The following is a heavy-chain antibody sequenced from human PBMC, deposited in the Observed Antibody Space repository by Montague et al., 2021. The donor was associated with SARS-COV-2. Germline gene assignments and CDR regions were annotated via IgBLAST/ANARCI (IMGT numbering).Heavy chain of an antibody. J-gene: IGHJ5*02. CDR1: GGSFSGYY. CDR2: ISHSGST. Sequence: SETLSLTCAVYGGSFSGYYWSWIRQPPGKGLEWIGEISHSGSTNYNPSLKSRVTISVDPSKNQFSLKLSSVTAADTAVYYCAREDRWNWFDPWGQGTLVIVSS. CDR3: AREDRWNWFDP. D-gene: IGHD5-24*01. V-gene: IGHV4-34*01.